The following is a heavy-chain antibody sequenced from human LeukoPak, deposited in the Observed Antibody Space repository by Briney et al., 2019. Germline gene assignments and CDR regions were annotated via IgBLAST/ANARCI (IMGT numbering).Heavy chain of an antibody. CDR3: AKSAGSVAGPHDAFDI. V-gene: IGHV3-9*03. CDR2: ISWNSGSI. D-gene: IGHD6-19*01. Sequence: PGGSLRLSCAASGFTFDDYAMHWVRQAPGKGLEWVSGISWNSGSIGYADSVKGRFTISRDNAKNSLYLQMSSLRAEDMALYYCAKSAGSVAGPHDAFDIWGQGTMVTVSS. J-gene: IGHJ3*02. CDR1: GFTFDDYA.